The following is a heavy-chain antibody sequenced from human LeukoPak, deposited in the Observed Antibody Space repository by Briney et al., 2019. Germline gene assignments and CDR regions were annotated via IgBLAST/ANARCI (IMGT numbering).Heavy chain of an antibody. CDR1: GFTVSSKY. CDR3: ARGLGLYDSSGYAFDY. Sequence: PGGSLRLSCAASGFTVSSKYMTWVRQAPGKGLEWLSVVYSDGGTLYADSVKGRFTISRDNSKNTVYLQMTSLRAEDTAVYYCARGLGLYDSSGYAFDYWGQGNLVPVSS. CDR2: VYSDGGT. V-gene: IGHV3-53*01. D-gene: IGHD3-22*01. J-gene: IGHJ4*02.